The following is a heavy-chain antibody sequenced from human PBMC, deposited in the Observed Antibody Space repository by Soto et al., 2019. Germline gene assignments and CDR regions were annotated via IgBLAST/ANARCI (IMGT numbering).Heavy chain of an antibody. J-gene: IGHJ2*01. CDR2: MSYDGSNK. V-gene: IGHV3-30*19. CDR3: ARDPLWGTAMVLWYFDL. CDR1: TFSNYD. Sequence: TFSNYDMHWVRQAPGKGLEWVALMSYDGSNKYYADSVKGRFTISRDNSKNTLYLQMNSLRAEDTAVYHCARDPLWGTAMVLWYFDLWGRGTLVTVSS. D-gene: IGHD5-18*01.